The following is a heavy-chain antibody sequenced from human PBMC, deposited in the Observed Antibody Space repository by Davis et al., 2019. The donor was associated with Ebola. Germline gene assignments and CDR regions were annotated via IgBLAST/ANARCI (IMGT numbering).Heavy chain of an antibody. V-gene: IGHV1-2*02. CDR3: ARDPGYHANYLAAY. D-gene: IGHD4/OR15-4a*01. J-gene: IGHJ4*02. CDR2: INPYSGGT. CDR1: GYTFAGYC. Sequence: ASVKVSCKASGYTFAGYCLHWVRQAPGQGLEWMGWINPYSGGTVYAPKFQDRVTMTSDTSITTAYMELNSLRSDDTAIYYCARDPGYHANYLAAYWGQGTLVTVSS.